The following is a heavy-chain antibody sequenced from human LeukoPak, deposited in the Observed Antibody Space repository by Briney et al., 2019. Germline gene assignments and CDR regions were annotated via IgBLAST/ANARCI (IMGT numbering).Heavy chain of an antibody. CDR1: GFTFSSYA. CDR2: ISGSGGST. V-gene: IGHV3-23*01. D-gene: IGHD6-13*01. Sequence: GGSLRLSCAASGFTFSSYAMSWVRQAPGKGLEWVSAISGSGGSTYYADSVKGRFTISRDNSKNTLYLQMNSLRAEDTAVYYCAKASYSSSWRPDAFDIWGQGTMVTVSS. J-gene: IGHJ3*02. CDR3: AKASYSSSWRPDAFDI.